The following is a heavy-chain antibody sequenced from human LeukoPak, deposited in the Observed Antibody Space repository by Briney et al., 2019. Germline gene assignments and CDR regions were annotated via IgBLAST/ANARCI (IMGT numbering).Heavy chain of an antibody. CDR2: ISYDGSNK. CDR3: AKVVDTAMVH. D-gene: IGHD5-18*01. CDR1: GLIFSSYA. V-gene: IGHV3-30*04. J-gene: IGHJ4*02. Sequence: GSLRLSCAASGLIFSSYAMHWVRQAPGKGLEWVAVISYDGSNKYYADSVKGRFTISRDNSKNTVFLQMNSLRAEDTAVYYCAKVVDTAMVHWGQGTLVTVSS.